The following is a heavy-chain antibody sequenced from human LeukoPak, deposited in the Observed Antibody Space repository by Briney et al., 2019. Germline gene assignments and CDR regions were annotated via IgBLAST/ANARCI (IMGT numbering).Heavy chain of an antibody. CDR3: ARDATMMGNYFNY. D-gene: IGHD5-12*01. J-gene: IGHJ4*02. Sequence: SETLSLTCTVSGGSISSSSYYWGWIRQPPGKGLEWIGSIYYSGSTYYNPSLKSRVTISVDTSKNQFSLKLSSVTAADTAVYYCARDATMMGNYFNYWGQGTLVTVSS. CDR2: IYYSGST. V-gene: IGHV4-39*07. CDR1: GGSISSSSYY.